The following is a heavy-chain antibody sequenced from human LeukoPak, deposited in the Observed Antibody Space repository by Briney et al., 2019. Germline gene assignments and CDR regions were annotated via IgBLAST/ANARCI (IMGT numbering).Heavy chain of an antibody. Sequence: MSSETLSLTCAVSGGSISSSNWWSWVRQPPGKGLEWIGEIYHSGSTNYNPSLKSRVTISVDTSKNQFSLNLSSVTAADTAVYYCARHGNYYDSSGYYYFLPGTMDYWGQGTLVTVSS. CDR1: GGSISSSNW. CDR2: IYHSGST. D-gene: IGHD3-22*01. J-gene: IGHJ4*02. V-gene: IGHV4-4*02. CDR3: ARHGNYYDSSGYYYFLPGTMDY.